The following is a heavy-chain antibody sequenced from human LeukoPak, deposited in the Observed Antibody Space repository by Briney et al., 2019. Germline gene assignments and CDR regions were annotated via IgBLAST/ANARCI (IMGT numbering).Heavy chain of an antibody. Sequence: PGGSLRLSCAASGFTFSSYGMHWVRQAPGKGLEWVAVIWYDGSNKYYADSVKGRFTISRDNSKNTLYLQMNSLRAEDTAVYYCARDPTTVTTGAVYWGQGTLVTVSS. CDR3: ARDPTTVTTGAVY. D-gene: IGHD4-17*01. CDR2: IWYDGSNK. CDR1: GFTFSSYG. V-gene: IGHV3-33*01. J-gene: IGHJ4*02.